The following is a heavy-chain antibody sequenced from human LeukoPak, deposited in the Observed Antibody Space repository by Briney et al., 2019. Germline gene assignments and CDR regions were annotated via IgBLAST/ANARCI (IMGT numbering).Heavy chain of an antibody. CDR3: ATVRAIRYFDY. CDR2: IHYCGIT. V-gene: IGHV4-59*08. D-gene: IGHD3-9*01. J-gene: IGHJ4*02. Sequence: SETLSLTCTVSGVSIFSYYWTWIRQSPGRGLEWIGYIHYCGITKYNPSLKSPVTLSIDTSKSQFSRKLSSATAADTAVYYRATVRAIRYFDYWGQGTLLTVSS. CDR1: GVSIFSYY.